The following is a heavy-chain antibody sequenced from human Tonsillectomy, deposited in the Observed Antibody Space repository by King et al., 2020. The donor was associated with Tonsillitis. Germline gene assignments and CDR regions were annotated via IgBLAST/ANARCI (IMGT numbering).Heavy chain of an antibody. CDR1: GFTFSSYS. Sequence: VQLVESGGGLVQPGGSLRLSCAASGFTFSSYSMNWVRQAPGKGLEWVSYISSSSSTIYYADSVKGRFTISRDNAKNSLYLKMNSLRDEDTAVYYCARGRVYYDDSSGYDWFAPWGQGTLVTVSS. CDR2: ISSSSSTI. V-gene: IGHV3-48*02. J-gene: IGHJ5*02. CDR3: ARGRVYYDDSSGYDWFAP. D-gene: IGHD3-22*01.